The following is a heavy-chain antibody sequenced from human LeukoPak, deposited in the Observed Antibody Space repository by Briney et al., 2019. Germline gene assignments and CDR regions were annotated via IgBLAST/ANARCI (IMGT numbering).Heavy chain of an antibody. J-gene: IGHJ4*02. CDR3: ARDLSVLRYFDWLLSHPYFDY. CDR1: GFTFTSSA. CDR2: IVVGSGNT. D-gene: IGHD3-9*01. V-gene: IGHV1-58*02. Sequence: EASVKVSCKASGFTFTSSAMQWVRQARGQRLEWIGWIVVGSGNTIYAQKFQERVTITRDMSTSTAYMELSSLRSEDTAVYYCARDLSVLRYFDWLLSHPYFDYWGQGTLVTVSS.